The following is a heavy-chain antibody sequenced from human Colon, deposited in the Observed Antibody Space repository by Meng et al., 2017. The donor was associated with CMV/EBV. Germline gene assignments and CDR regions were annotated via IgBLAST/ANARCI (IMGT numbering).Heavy chain of an antibody. CDR1: CGSGRSYIYF. Sequence: PLQASGPGLVEPSETLSLPWPVSCGSGRSYIYFWGWSRQPPGKGLEWIGTTLYTGGTYYNPSLKSRVSISLDTSNNHFSLELTSVTAADTAVYYCATDRESSSAAGDSFDIWGRGTLVTVSS. D-gene: IGHD6-6*01. J-gene: IGHJ3*02. CDR2: TLYTGGT. V-gene: IGHV4-39*02. CDR3: ATDRESSSAAGDSFDI.